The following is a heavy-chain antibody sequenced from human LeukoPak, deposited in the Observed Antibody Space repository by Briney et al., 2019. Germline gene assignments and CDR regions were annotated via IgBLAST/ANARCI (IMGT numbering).Heavy chain of an antibody. CDR3: ASPKRRYYYYMDV. V-gene: IGHV4-39*07. Sequence: SETLSLTCTVSGGSINNSNSYWGWIRQPPGKRLEWIRTIPYSGNTYYKPPLKSRVTISVDTSKNQFSLKLNSVTAADSAVYFCASPKRRYYYYMDVWGKGTTVTVSS. CDR1: GGSINNSNSY. CDR2: IPYSGNT. J-gene: IGHJ6*03.